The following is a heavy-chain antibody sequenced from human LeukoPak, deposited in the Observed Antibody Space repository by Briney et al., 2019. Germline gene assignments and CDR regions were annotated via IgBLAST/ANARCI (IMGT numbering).Heavy chain of an antibody. V-gene: IGHV3-73*01. Sequence: GGSLRLSCVASGFTFSDSSIHWVRQPSGKGLEWVGRIRSKANNYATAYAASVKGRFTVSRDDSKNTAYLQVNSLKTEDTAVYYCIRYGNLFDYWGQGTLVTVSS. CDR1: GFTFSDSS. D-gene: IGHD1-26*01. CDR2: IRSKANNYAT. CDR3: IRYGNLFDY. J-gene: IGHJ4*02.